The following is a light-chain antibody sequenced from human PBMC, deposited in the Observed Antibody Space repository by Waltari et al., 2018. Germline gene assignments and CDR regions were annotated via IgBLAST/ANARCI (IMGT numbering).Light chain of an antibody. CDR3: MQGTHLPYT. Sequence: VVVTQSPLSLPVTLGPAASISYRSSQSLVHSDGTTHLTWFQQRPGQSPRRLLYRVSKRDSGVPDRFSGSGSGTDFTLKISRVEAEDLGVYYCMQGTHLPYTFGQGTKLDI. V-gene: IGKV2-30*02. CDR2: RVS. CDR1: QSLVHSDGTTH. J-gene: IGKJ2*01.